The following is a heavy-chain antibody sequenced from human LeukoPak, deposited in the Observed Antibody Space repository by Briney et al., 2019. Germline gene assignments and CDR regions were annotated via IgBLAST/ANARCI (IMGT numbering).Heavy chain of an antibody. V-gene: IGHV3-48*04. Sequence: GGSLRLSCAASGFTFNSYSMSWVRQAPGKGLEWISYISSSGSTIYYADSVKGRFTISRDNAKNSLYLQMNSLRAEDTAVYYCARAPSIVVVPAATTGMDWFDPWGQGTLVTVSS. J-gene: IGHJ5*02. D-gene: IGHD2-2*01. CDR1: GFTFNSYS. CDR3: ARAPSIVVVPAATTGMDWFDP. CDR2: ISSSGSTI.